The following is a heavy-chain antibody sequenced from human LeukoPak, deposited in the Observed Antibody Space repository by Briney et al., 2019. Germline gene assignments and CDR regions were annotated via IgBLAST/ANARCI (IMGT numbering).Heavy chain of an antibody. D-gene: IGHD4-17*01. CDR3: ARENYGDSDY. Sequence: NPSETLSLTCTVSGGSISSYYWSWIRQPPGKGLEWIGYIYYSGSTNYNPSLKSRATISVDTSKNQFSLKLSSVTAADTAVYYCARENYGDSDYWGQGTLVTVSS. J-gene: IGHJ4*02. V-gene: IGHV4-59*01. CDR1: GGSISSYY. CDR2: IYYSGST.